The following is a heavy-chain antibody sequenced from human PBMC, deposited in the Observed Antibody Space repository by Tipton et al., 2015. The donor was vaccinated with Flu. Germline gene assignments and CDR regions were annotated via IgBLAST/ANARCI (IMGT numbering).Heavy chain of an antibody. J-gene: IGHJ4*02. CDR1: GYTFTSYG. Sequence: QLVQSGAEVKKPGASVKVSCKASGYTFTSYGISWVRQAPGQGLEWMGWISAYNGNTNYAQKLQGRVTMTTDTSTSTAYMELRSLGSDDTAVYYCARDNGEILWGGSYLEGDYWGQGTLVTVSS. CDR3: ARDNGEILWGGSYLEGDY. V-gene: IGHV1-18*01. D-gene: IGHD1-26*01. CDR2: ISAYNGNT.